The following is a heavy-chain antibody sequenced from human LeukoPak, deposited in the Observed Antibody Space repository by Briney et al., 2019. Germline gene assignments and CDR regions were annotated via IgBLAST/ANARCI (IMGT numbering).Heavy chain of an antibody. CDR2: ISWNSSSI. CDR3: AKGFTLWFGELSFDY. V-gene: IGHV3-9*01. CDR1: GFTFDDYA. J-gene: IGHJ4*02. Sequence: GGSLRLSCAASGFTFDDYAMHWVRQAPGKGLEWVSGISWNSSSIVYADSVKGRFTISRDNAKNSLYLQMNSLRAEDTAVYYCAKGFTLWFGELSFDYWGQGTLVTVSS. D-gene: IGHD3-10*01.